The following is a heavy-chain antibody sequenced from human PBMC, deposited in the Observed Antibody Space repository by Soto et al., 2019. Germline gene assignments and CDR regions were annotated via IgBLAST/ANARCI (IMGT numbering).Heavy chain of an antibody. D-gene: IGHD2-21*02. CDR2: IIPIFGTA. CDR1: GGTFSSYA. CDR3: AREGDCGGDCFVVI. V-gene: IGHV1-69*13. Sequence: AVKVSCKASGGTFSSYAISWVRQAPGQGLEWMGGIIPIFGTANYAQKFQGRVTITADESTSTAYMELSSLRSEDTAVYYCAREGDCGGDCFVVIWGQGTMVTVSS. J-gene: IGHJ3*02.